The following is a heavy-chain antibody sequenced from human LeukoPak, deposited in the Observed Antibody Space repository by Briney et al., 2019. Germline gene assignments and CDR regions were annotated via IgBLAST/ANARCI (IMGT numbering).Heavy chain of an antibody. CDR1: GGSISSYY. CDR3: VISSGYYTYDY. Sequence: SETLSLTCTVSGGSISSYYWSWIRQPAGKGLEWIGRIYTSGGTNYNPSLKSRVTMSVDTSKNQFSLKLSSVTAADTAVYYCVISSGYYTYDYWGQGTLVTVSS. J-gene: IGHJ4*02. V-gene: IGHV4-4*07. D-gene: IGHD3-22*01. CDR2: IYTSGGT.